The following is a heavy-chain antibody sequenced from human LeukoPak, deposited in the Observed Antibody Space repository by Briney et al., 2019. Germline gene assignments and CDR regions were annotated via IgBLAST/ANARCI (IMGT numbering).Heavy chain of an antibody. CDR2: INSDGSST. D-gene: IGHD6-19*01. CDR3: ALDFTGWNYFGS. Sequence: GGSLRLSCVASGFTFSSYWMHWVRQAPGKGLVWVSRINSDGSSTKCADSVKGRFTISRDNAKNLMYLQMNNLRAEDTAVYYCALDFTGWNYFGSWGQGTLVTVSS. CDR1: GFTFSSYW. J-gene: IGHJ4*02. V-gene: IGHV3-74*03.